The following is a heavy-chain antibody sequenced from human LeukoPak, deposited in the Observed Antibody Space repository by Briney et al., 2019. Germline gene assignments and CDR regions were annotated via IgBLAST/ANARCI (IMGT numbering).Heavy chain of an antibody. CDR1: GYSISSGYY. V-gene: IGHV4-38-2*02. Sequence: SETLSLTCTVSGYSISSGYYWGWIRQPPGKGLEWIGSIYHSGSTYYNPSLKSRVTISVDTSKNQFSLKLSSVTAADTAVYYCARGGLRITGTPFDYWGQGTLVTVSS. J-gene: IGHJ4*02. CDR2: IYHSGST. D-gene: IGHD1-20*01. CDR3: ARGGLRITGTPFDY.